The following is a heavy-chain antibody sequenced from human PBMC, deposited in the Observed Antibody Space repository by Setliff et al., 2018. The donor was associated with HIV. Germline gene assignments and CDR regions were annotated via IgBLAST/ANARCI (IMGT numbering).Heavy chain of an antibody. CDR3: ARVRYYYDSSGYYYSSYYFDY. Sequence: SETLSLTCTVSGGSISSGGYYWSWIRQYPGKGLEWIGYINYSGSTYYKPSLKSRVTISVDTSKNQFSLKLTSVTAADTAVYYCARVRYYYDSSGYYYSSYYFDYWGQGTLVTVSS. CDR1: GGSISSGGYY. V-gene: IGHV4-31*03. D-gene: IGHD3-22*01. CDR2: INYSGST. J-gene: IGHJ4*02.